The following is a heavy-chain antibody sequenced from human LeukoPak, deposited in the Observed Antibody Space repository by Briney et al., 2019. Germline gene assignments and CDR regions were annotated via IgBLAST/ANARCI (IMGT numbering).Heavy chain of an antibody. J-gene: IGHJ4*02. Sequence: GGSLRLSCAASGFTLRGYWMHWVRQAPGKGLVWVSRISSDGITTTYADSVKGRFTISRDNAKNTLYLQMNSLRAEDTALYYCARGRENGAYVSRVLDYWGQGILVTVSS. CDR3: ARGRENGAYVSRVLDY. CDR1: GFTLRGYW. D-gene: IGHD2-8*01. V-gene: IGHV3-74*01. CDR2: ISSDGITT.